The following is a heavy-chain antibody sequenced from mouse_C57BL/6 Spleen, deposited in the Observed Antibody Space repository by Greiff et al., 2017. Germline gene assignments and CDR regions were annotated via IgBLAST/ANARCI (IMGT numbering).Heavy chain of an antibody. J-gene: IGHJ4*01. D-gene: IGHD3-2*02. CDR2: IDPSDSYT. CDR1: GYTFTSYW. CDR3: ARETAQATSSYYYAMDY. V-gene: IGHV1-69*01. Sequence: QVQLQQPGAELVMPGASVKLSCKASGYTFTSYWMHWVKQRPGQGLEWIGEIDPSDSYTNYNQKFKGKSTLTVDKSSSTAYMQRSSLTSEVSAVYYCARETAQATSSYYYAMDYWGQGTSVTVSS.